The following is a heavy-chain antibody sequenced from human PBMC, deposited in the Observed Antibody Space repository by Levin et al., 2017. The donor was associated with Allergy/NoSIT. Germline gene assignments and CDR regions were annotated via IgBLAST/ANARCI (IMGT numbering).Heavy chain of an antibody. Sequence: LSQTLSLTCAVSGGSISSSNWWSWVRQPPGKGLEWIGEIYHSGSTNYNPSLKSRVTISVDKSKNQFSLKLSSVTAADTAVYYCASRVVPAAMQYYDYVWGSYRYGRTDWYFDLWGRGTLVTVSS. CDR2: IYHSGST. V-gene: IGHV4-4*02. J-gene: IGHJ2*01. CDR3: ASRVVPAAMQYYDYVWGSYRYGRTDWYFDL. D-gene: IGHD3-16*02. CDR1: GGSISSSNW.